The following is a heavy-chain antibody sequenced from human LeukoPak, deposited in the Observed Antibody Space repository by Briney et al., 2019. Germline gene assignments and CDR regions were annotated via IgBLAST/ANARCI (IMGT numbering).Heavy chain of an antibody. J-gene: IGHJ6*02. D-gene: IGHD3-10*01. CDR1: GYSISSGYY. V-gene: IGHV4-38-2*02. CDR3: AREFGYGDYYYYGMDV. CDR2: IYHSGST. Sequence: SETLSLTCTVSGYSISSGYYWGWIRQPPRKGLEWIGSIYHSGSTYYNPSLKSRVTISVDTSKNQFSLKLSSVTAADTAVYYCAREFGYGDYYYYGMDVWGQGTTVTVSS.